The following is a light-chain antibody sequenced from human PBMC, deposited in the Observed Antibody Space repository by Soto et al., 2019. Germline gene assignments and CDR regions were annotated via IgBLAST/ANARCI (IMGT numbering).Light chain of an antibody. CDR1: QPISSW. J-gene: IGKJ1*01. CDR3: QHYNSYSEA. V-gene: IGKV1-5*03. CDR2: KAT. Sequence: DIQMTQSPSTLSGSVGDRVTITCRASQPISSWLAWYQQKPGKAPKLMIYKATTLISGFPSRFSGSGSGTEFSLTISSLQPDDFETYYCQHYNSYSEALGQGTKGDIK.